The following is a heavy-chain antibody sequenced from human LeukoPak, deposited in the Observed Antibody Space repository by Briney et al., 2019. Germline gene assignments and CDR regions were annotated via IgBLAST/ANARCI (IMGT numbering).Heavy chain of an antibody. CDR3: AELGITMIGGV. Sequence: GGSLRLSCAASGFTFSDYNMNWVRQSPGKGLEWVSYISSSSSTIYYADSVKGRFTISRDNAKNSLYLQMNSLRAEDTAVYYCAELGITMIGGVWGKGTTVTISS. V-gene: IGHV3-48*04. J-gene: IGHJ6*04. CDR1: GFTFSDYN. CDR2: ISSSSSTI. D-gene: IGHD3-10*02.